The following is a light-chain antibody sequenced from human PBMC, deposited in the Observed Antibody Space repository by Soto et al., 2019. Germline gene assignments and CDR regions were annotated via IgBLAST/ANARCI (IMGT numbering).Light chain of an antibody. CDR3: QQYYNTPQT. V-gene: IGKV4-1*01. CDR1: QSALYSSNNKNY. Sequence: DIVMTQSPDSLAVSLGERATINCKSSQSALYSSNNKNYLAWYQQKPGQPPKLLIYWASTRESGVPDRFSGSGSGTDSTLTISSLQAEDVAVYYCQQYYNTPQTFGQGTKVEIK. CDR2: WAS. J-gene: IGKJ1*01.